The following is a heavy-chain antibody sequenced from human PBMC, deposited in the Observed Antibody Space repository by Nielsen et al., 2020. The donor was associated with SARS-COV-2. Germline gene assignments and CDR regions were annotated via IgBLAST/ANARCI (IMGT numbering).Heavy chain of an antibody. V-gene: IGHV4-34*01. Sequence: RQAPGKGLEWIGEINHSGSTNYNPSLKSRVTISVDTSKNQFSLKLSSVTAADTAVYYCARAATTYYDFWSGYYGASLADYYYGMDVWGQGTTVTVSS. D-gene: IGHD3-3*01. CDR2: INHSGST. CDR3: ARAATTYYDFWSGYYGASLADYYYGMDV. J-gene: IGHJ6*02.